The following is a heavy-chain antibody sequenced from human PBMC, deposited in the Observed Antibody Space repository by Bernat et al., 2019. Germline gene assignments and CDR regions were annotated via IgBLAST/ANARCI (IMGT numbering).Heavy chain of an antibody. Sequence: GSSVKVSCKASGGTFSSYAISWVRQAPGQGLEWMGGIIPIFGTANYAQKFQGRVTITADKSTSTAYMELSSLRSEDTAVYYCAVVVPAAARFDPWGQGTLVTVSS. V-gene: IGHV1-69*06. CDR1: GGTFSSYA. CDR3: AVVVPAAARFDP. CDR2: IIPIFGTA. D-gene: IGHD2-2*01. J-gene: IGHJ5*02.